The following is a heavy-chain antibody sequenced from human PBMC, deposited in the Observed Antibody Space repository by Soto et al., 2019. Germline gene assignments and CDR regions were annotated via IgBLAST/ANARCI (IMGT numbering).Heavy chain of an antibody. D-gene: IGHD1-7*01. V-gene: IGHV3-48*02. J-gene: IGHJ6*02. CDR3: ARDSELELEVDYYYYGMDV. CDR2: ISSSSSTI. Sequence: PGGSLRLSCAASGFTFSSYSMNWVRQAPGKGLEWVSYISSSSSTIYYADSVKGRFTISRDNAKNSLYLQMNSLRDEDTAVYYCARDSELELEVDYYYYGMDVWGQGTTVTVSS. CDR1: GFTFSSYS.